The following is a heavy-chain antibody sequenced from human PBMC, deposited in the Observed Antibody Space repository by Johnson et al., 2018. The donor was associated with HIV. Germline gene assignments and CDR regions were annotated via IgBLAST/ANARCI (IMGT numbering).Heavy chain of an antibody. CDR2: ISNDGSNT. CDR1: GFTFSDYS. Sequence: QMLLVESGGNVVQPGRSQRLSCAASGFTFSDYSMHWVRQAPGKGLEWVAIISNDGSNTYFEDSVKGRFTISRDNFKNTLYLQLNGLRAEDTALYYCAKAVAGGCDAFDIWGQGTMVTVSS. J-gene: IGHJ3*02. V-gene: IGHV3-30*07. CDR3: AKAVAGGCDAFDI. D-gene: IGHD6-13*01.